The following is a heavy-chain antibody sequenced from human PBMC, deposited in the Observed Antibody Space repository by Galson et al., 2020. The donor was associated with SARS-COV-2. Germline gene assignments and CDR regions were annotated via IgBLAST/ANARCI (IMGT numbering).Heavy chain of an antibody. Sequence: GESLKISCAASGFTFSNAWMSWVRQAPGKGLEWVGRIKSRSDGGTTDNAAPVKGRFTISRDDSKNTLYLQMNSLKTEDTAVYYCTTDLGPYYYDSSGHTDDYWGQGTLVTVSS. V-gene: IGHV3-15*01. CDR2: IKSRSDGGTT. J-gene: IGHJ4*02. CDR3: TTDLGPYYYDSSGHTDDY. D-gene: IGHD3-22*01. CDR1: GFTFSNAW.